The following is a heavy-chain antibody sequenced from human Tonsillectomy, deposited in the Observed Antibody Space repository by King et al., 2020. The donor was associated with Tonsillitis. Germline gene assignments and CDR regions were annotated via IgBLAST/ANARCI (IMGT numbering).Heavy chain of an antibody. CDR1: GFSFRNYG. CDR2: IPYDGSNK. V-gene: IGHV3-30*18. CDR3: AKEIAAAGDSYYSYGMDV. D-gene: IGHD6-13*01. Sequence: QLVQSGGGVVQPGRSLRLSCAASGFSFRNYGIHWVRQAPGKGLEWVAIIPYDGSNKYYADSVKGRFTVSRDNSKNTLYLQMNSLRGEETAVYYCAKEIAAAGDSYYSYGMDVWGQGTAVTVSS. J-gene: IGHJ6*02.